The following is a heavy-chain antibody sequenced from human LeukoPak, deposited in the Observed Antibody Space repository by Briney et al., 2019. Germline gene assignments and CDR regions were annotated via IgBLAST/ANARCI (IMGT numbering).Heavy chain of an antibody. CDR1: VFTFMDYS. J-gene: IGHJ4*02. CDR2: ISWNSGTT. CDR3: AKDQGRYVSKYYFDY. Sequence: GRSLRLSCTASVFTFMDYSMYWVRHAPWKGLEWVLGISWNSGTTDYADSVKGRFTVSRDNAKDSLYLQMNSLRPEDTAWYYCAKDQGRYVSKYYFDYWGRGTLVTVSS. D-gene: IGHD2/OR15-2a*01. V-gene: IGHV3-9*01.